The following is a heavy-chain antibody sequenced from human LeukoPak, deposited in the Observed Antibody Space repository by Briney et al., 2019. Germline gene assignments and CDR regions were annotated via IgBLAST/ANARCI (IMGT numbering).Heavy chain of an antibody. CDR3: ARLFSSYALDY. Sequence: GESLKISWKGSGYSFTSYWIGGVRQIPGKGLEGMGIIYPGDSDTRYSPSFQGQVTISADKSISTAYLQWSSLKASDTAMYYCARLFSSYALDYWGQGTLVTVSS. CDR2: IYPGDSDT. V-gene: IGHV5-51*01. J-gene: IGHJ4*02. D-gene: IGHD6-6*01. CDR1: GYSFTSYW.